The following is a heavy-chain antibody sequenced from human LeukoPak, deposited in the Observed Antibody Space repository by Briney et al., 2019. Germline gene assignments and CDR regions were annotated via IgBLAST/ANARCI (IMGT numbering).Heavy chain of an antibody. CDR2: IYSGGTT. V-gene: IGHV3-66*02. CDR3: ARLGQALDI. J-gene: IGHJ3*02. CDR1: GFTVSTSY. Sequence: PGGSLRLSCAASGFTVSTSYMTWVRQAPGKGLEWVSIIYSGGTTYYTDSVKGRFTISRDNSKNTLYLQMYSLRAEDTSVYYCARLGQALDIWGQGTMVTVSS. D-gene: IGHD7-27*01.